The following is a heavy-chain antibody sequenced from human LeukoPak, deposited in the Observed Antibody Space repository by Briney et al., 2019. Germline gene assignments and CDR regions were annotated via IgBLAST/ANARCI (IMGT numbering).Heavy chain of an antibody. J-gene: IGHJ4*02. CDR3: ARGKNYYVSSGYYAY. V-gene: IGHV1-18*01. CDR1: GYTFTSYG. D-gene: IGHD3-22*01. Sequence: GASVKVSCKASGYTFTSYGISWVRQAPGQGLEWMGWISAYNGNTNYAQKLQGRVTMTTDTSTSTAYMELRSLRSEDTAVYYCARGKNYYVSSGYYAYWGQGTLVTVSS. CDR2: ISAYNGNT.